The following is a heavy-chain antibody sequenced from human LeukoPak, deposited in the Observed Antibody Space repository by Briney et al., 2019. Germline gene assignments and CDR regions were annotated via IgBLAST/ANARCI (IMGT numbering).Heavy chain of an antibody. CDR1: GGSISSSSYY. Sequence: SETLSLTCTVSGGSISSSSYYWGWIRQPPGKGLEWIGSIYYSGSTYYNPSLKSRVTISVDTSKNQFSLKLSSVTAADTAVYYCARHGGIAAAGPQYYFDYWGQGTLVTVSS. J-gene: IGHJ4*02. CDR3: ARHGGIAAAGPQYYFDY. D-gene: IGHD6-13*01. V-gene: IGHV4-39*01. CDR2: IYYSGST.